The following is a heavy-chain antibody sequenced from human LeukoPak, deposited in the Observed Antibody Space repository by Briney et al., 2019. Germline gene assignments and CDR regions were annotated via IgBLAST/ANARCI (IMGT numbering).Heavy chain of an antibody. CDR2: ITGGGSGT. Sequence: GGSLRLSCTASGFTFSDYAIMWVRQAPGEGLEWVSSITGGGSGTFYADSVKGRFTISRDTSLNTLYLQMNNLRAEDTAVYFCAKRGVVIRGILVIGYHQEAYHYDFWGQGVLVTVSS. J-gene: IGHJ4*02. D-gene: IGHD3-10*01. V-gene: IGHV3-23*01. CDR3: AKRGVVIRGILVIGYHQEAYHYDF. CDR1: GFTFSDYA.